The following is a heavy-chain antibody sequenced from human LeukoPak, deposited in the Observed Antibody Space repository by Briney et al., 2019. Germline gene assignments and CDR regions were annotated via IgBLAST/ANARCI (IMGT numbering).Heavy chain of an antibody. J-gene: IGHJ4*02. Sequence: ASVKVSCKASGYTFTGYNMHWVRQAPGQGPEWMGLINPNGGGTNYAQKFQGRVTMTRDTSISTAYMELSRLRSDDTAMYYCARSYAGYWGQGTLVTVSS. V-gene: IGHV1-2*02. CDR1: GYTFTGYN. CDR2: INPNGGGT. CDR3: ARSYAGY.